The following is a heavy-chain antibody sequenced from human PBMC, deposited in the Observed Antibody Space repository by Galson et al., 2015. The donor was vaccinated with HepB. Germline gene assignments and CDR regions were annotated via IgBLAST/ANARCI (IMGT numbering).Heavy chain of an antibody. CDR1: GYSFTSYW. J-gene: IGHJ5*02. V-gene: IGHV5-51*01. Sequence: QSGAEVKKPGESLKISCKGSGYSFTSYWIGWVRQMPGKGLEWMGIIYPDDSDTKYSPSFQGQVTISADKSISTAYLQWSSLKASDTAMYYCARLRYRSSWNWGWFDPWGQGTLVTVSS. CDR2: IYPDDSDT. D-gene: IGHD6-13*01. CDR3: ARLRYRSSWNWGWFDP.